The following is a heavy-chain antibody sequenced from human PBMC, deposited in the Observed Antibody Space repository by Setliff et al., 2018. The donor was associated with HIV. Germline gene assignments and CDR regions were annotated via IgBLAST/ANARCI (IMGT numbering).Heavy chain of an antibody. V-gene: IGHV4-59*04. D-gene: IGHD1-1*01. CDR2: IYYTGFA. CDR1: GGSISTYY. CDR3: TREGRGDPAMATTRIDF. Sequence: SETLSLTCTVSGGSISTYYWSWIRQPPGKGLEWIGNIYYTGFAYYNPSLESRVTISLDTSKTHFSLNLTSVTDADTAVYFCTREGRGDPAMATTRIDFWGQGKLVTVSS. J-gene: IGHJ4*02.